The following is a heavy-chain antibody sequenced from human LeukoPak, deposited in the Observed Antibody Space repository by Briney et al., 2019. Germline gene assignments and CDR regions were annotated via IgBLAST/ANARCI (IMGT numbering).Heavy chain of an antibody. CDR1: GFSLSDHY. D-gene: IGHD3-9*01. V-gene: IGHV3-72*01. CDR2: SRNKANGYTT. Sequence: GGSLRLSCAASGFSLSDHYMGWARQAPGKGLEWVGRSRNKANGYTTEYAASVKGRFTISRDDSKNSMSLQMNSLKTEDTAVYYCARGIDWSRNSYAFDIWGQGTMVTVSS. CDR3: ARGIDWSRNSYAFDI. J-gene: IGHJ3*02.